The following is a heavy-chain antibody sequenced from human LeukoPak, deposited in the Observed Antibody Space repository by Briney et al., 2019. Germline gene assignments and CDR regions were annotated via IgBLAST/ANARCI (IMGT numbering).Heavy chain of an antibody. CDR3: ATKKPLTGDPNYYYYYMDV. Sequence: ASVKVSCKASGGTFSSYAISWVRQAPGQGLEWMGGIIPIFGTANYAQKFQGRVTITADESTSTAYMELSSLRSEDTAVYYCATKKPLTGDPNYYYYYMDVWGKGTTVTVSS. CDR1: GGTFSSYA. J-gene: IGHJ6*03. CDR2: IIPIFGTA. V-gene: IGHV1-69*13. D-gene: IGHD7-27*01.